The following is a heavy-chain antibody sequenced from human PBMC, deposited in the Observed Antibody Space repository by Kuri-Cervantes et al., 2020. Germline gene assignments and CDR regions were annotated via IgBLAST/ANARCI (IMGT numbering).Heavy chain of an antibody. V-gene: IGHV3-48*03. CDR1: GFTFSSYE. J-gene: IGHJ3*02. CDR2: ISSSGSTI. D-gene: IGHD6-19*01. CDR3: ARSGSVAGNFFAFDI. Sequence: GGSLRLSCAASGFTFSSYEMNWVRQAPGKGLEWVSYISSSGSTIYYADSVKGRFTISRENAKNSLYLQMNSLRAGDTAVYYCARSGSVAGNFFAFDIWGQGTMVTVSS.